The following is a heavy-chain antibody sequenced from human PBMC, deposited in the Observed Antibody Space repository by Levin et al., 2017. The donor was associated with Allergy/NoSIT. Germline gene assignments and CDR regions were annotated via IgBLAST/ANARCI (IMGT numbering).Heavy chain of an antibody. CDR3: AGMKRSILQAFGI. CDR2: ISSSSSSI. CDR1: GVAFSSYS. D-gene: IGHD4-11*01. J-gene: IGHJ3*02. Sequence: HAGGSLRLSCVASGVAFSSYSMNWVRQAPGKGLEWISYISSSSSSIDYADSVKGRFTISRDNAKNSLFLQMNSLRDEDTAVYFCAGMKRSILQAFGIWGQRTMVTVSS. V-gene: IGHV3-48*02.